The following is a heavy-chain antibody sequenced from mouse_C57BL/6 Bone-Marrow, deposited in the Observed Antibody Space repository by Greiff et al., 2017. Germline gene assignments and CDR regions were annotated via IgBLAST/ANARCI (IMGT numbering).Heavy chain of an antibody. J-gene: IGHJ4*01. Sequence: VQLQQSGAELARPGASVKLSCKASGYTFTSYGISWVKQRTGQGLEWIGEIYPRSGNTYYNEKFKGKATLTADKSSSTAYRELRSLTSEDSAVYFCAGGNLGYAMDYWGQGTSVTVSS. CDR3: AGGNLGYAMDY. CDR1: GYTFTSYG. V-gene: IGHV1-81*01. CDR2: IYPRSGNT. D-gene: IGHD2-1*01.